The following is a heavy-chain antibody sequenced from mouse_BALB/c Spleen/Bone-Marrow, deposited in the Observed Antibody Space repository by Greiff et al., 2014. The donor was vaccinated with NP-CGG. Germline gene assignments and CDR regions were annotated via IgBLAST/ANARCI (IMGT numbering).Heavy chain of an antibody. J-gene: IGHJ2*01. CDR1: GFTFSSYG. V-gene: IGHV5-6-3*01. CDR2: INSNGGST. CDR3: ARERYYGNGRIFEY. Sequence: VQLNQSGGGLVQPGGSLKLSCAASGFTFSSYGMSWVRQTPDKRLELVATINSNGGSTYYPDSVKGRFTISRDNAKNTLYLQMSSLKSEDTAMYYCARERYYGNGRIFEYWGQGTTLTVSS. D-gene: IGHD1-1*01.